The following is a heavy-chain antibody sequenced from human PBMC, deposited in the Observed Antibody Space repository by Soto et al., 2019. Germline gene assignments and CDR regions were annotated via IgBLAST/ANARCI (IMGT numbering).Heavy chain of an antibody. D-gene: IGHD3-22*01. CDR2: IYYTGTT. V-gene: IGHV4-30-4*01. CDR1: GGSISSVDYY. CDR3: ARVQRPDSSGYYYWLDP. J-gene: IGHJ5*02. Sequence: SETLSLTCTVSGGSISSVDYYWSWIRQPPGKGLEWIGYIYYTGTTYYNPSLKSRVTISVDTSKNQFSLKLSSVTAADTAVYYCARVQRPDSSGYYYWLDPWGQGTLVTVSS.